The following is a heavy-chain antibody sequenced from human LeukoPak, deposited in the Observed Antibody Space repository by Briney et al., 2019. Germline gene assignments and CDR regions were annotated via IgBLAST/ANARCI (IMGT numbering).Heavy chain of an antibody. CDR1: GGSFSGYY. D-gene: IGHD2-2*01. J-gene: IGHJ6*03. V-gene: IGHV4-34*01. CDR3: ARGPRAYCSSTSCYPYYYYYYYMDV. Sequence: NPSETLSLTCAVYGGSFSGYYWSWIRQPPGKGLEWIGESNHSGSTNYNPSLKSRVTISVDTSKNQFSLKLSSVTAADTAVYYCARGPRAYCSSTSCYPYYYYYYYMDVWGEGTTVTVSS. CDR2: SNHSGST.